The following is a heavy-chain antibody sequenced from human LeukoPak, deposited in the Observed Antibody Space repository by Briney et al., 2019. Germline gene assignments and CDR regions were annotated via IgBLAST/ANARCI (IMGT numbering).Heavy chain of an antibody. Sequence: PGGSLRLSCAASGFTFSSYGMHGVRQAPGKGLEWVAFIRYDGTKKYYADSVKGRFTISRDNSKNTLYLQMDSLRAENTAVYYCAVSDSSGYYCLDYWGQGTLVTVSS. CDR3: AVSDSSGYYCLDY. CDR2: IRYDGTKK. V-gene: IGHV3-30*02. CDR1: GFTFSSYG. J-gene: IGHJ4*02. D-gene: IGHD3-22*01.